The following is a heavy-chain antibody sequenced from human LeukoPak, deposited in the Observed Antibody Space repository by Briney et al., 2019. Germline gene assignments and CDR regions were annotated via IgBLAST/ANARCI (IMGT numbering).Heavy chain of an antibody. J-gene: IGHJ6*04. CDR2: MNPNSGNT. V-gene: IGHV1-8*01. D-gene: IGHD1-26*01. CDR1: GYTITSYD. CDR3: AREMVDSGSYYAAMDV. Sequence: ASVKVSCKASGYTITSYDINWVRQATGQGLEWMGWMNPNSGNTGYAQKFQGRVTMTRNTSISTAYMELSSLRSEDTAVYYCAREMVDSGSYYAAMDVWGKGTTVTVSS.